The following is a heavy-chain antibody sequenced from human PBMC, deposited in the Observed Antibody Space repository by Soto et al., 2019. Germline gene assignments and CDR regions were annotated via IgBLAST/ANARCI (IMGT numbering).Heavy chain of an antibody. J-gene: IGHJ6*02. CDR3: AIAGAAPYYCYGMDV. V-gene: IGHV1-18*01. CDR2: ISTYNGDT. Sequence: QVQLVQSGAEVRKPGASVKVSCKASGYTFSTSGMSWLRQAPGQGLEWMGWISTYNGDTNDAPKFQDRVTMTSDTPTSTVYMELRSLRSDDTAVYYCAIAGAAPYYCYGMDVWGQGTRVTVSS. D-gene: IGHD2-15*01. CDR1: GYTFSTSG.